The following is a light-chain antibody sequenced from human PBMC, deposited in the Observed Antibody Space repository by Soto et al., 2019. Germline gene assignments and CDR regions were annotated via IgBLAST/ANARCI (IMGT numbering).Light chain of an antibody. V-gene: IGLV1-40*01. CDR3: QSYDDSLSVHYV. CDR2: GNT. J-gene: IGLJ1*01. CDR1: SSNIGSTYD. Sequence: QSVLTQPPSVSGAPGQRVTISCTGSSSNIGSTYDVQWYQQLPGTAPKLLIHGNTNRPSAVPDRFSGSKSGTSASLAITGLQADDDADYYCQSYDDSLSVHYVFGTGTKLTVL.